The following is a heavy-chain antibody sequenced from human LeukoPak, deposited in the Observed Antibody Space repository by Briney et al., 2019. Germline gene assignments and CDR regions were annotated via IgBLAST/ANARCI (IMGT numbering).Heavy chain of an antibody. J-gene: IGHJ6*03. CDR3: ARHGAGNLIFYYYYMDV. CDR1: GGSISSYY. CDR2: ISYSGST. Sequence: SETLSLTCTVSGGSISSYYWSWIRQPPGKGLEWIGYISYSGSTNYNPSLKSRVTISVDTSKNQFSLKLSSVTAADTAVYYCARHGAGNLIFYYYYMDVWGKGTTVTISS. V-gene: IGHV4-59*08. D-gene: IGHD6-19*01.